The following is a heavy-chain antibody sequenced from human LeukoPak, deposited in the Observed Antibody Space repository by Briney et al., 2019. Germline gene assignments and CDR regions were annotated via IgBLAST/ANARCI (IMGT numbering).Heavy chain of an antibody. Sequence: ASVTVSCKASGYTFTSYGISWVRQAPGQGLEWMGWISAYNGNTNYAQKLQGRVTMTTDTSTSTAYMELRSLRSDDTAVYYCARDPSQWYSPDYFDYWGQGTLVTVSS. CDR1: GYTFTSYG. V-gene: IGHV1-18*01. J-gene: IGHJ4*02. CDR2: ISAYNGNT. CDR3: ARDPSQWYSPDYFDY. D-gene: IGHD2-15*01.